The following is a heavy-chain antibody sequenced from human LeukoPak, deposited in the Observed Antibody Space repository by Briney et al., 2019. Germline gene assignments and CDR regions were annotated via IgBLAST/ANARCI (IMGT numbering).Heavy chain of an antibody. CDR1: GFTFSNYV. D-gene: IGHD3-22*01. Sequence: GRSLRLSCAASGFTFSNYVIHWVRQAPGKGLEWVAFLRYDGSNKYYADSVKGRFTISRDNSKNTLYLQMNSLRAEDTAVYYCAKDASITMIVVEPNMDVWGKGTTVTVSS. CDR3: AKDASITMIVVEPNMDV. CDR2: LRYDGSNK. V-gene: IGHV3-30*02. J-gene: IGHJ6*03.